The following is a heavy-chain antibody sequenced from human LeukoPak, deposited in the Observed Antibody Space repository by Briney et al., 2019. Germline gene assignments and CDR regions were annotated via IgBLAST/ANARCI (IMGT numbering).Heavy chain of an antibody. CDR2: IGPNGAST. CDR3: VKDLTGTWSFDY. D-gene: IGHD3-9*01. J-gene: IGHJ4*02. Sequence: QPGGSLRLSCSTSGFTFSNHFMHWVRQAPGKGLEYVSSIGPNGASTLYVDSVKGRFTISRDNSKNALYLQLTSLRLEDTALYYCVKDLTGTWSFDYWGQGTLVTVSS. CDR1: GFTFSNHF. V-gene: IGHV3-64D*06.